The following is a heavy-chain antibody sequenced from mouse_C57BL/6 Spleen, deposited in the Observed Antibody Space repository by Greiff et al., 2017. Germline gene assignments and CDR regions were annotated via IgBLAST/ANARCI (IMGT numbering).Heavy chain of an antibody. CDR2: ISSGGSYT. D-gene: IGHD1-1*01. J-gene: IGHJ1*03. CDR3: ARHEDSSTVGATDWYFDV. V-gene: IGHV5-6*01. Sequence: EVQLVESGGDLVKPGGSLKLSCAASGFTFSSYGMSWVRQTPDKRLEWVATISSGGSYTYYPDSVKGRFTISSDNAKNTLYLQMSSLKSEDTAMYYCARHEDSSTVGATDWYFDVWGTGTTVTVSS. CDR1: GFTFSSYG.